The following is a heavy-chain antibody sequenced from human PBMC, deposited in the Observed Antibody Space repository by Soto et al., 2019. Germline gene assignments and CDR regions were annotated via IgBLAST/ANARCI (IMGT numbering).Heavy chain of an antibody. Sequence: SVNVSCKASGGTFSSYVISWVRQAPGQGLEWMGGIIPIFGTANYAQKFQGRVTITADEPTSTAYMELSSLRSEDTAVYYCARVFVVVPAATILYYYGMDVWGQGTTVTVSS. CDR3: ARVFVVVPAATILYYYGMDV. V-gene: IGHV1-69*13. CDR2: IIPIFGTA. J-gene: IGHJ6*02. D-gene: IGHD2-2*01. CDR1: GGTFSSYV.